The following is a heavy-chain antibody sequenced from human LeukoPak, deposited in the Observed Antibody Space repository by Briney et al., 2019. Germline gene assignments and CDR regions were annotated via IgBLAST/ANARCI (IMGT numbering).Heavy chain of an antibody. D-gene: IGHD5-24*01. J-gene: IGHJ1*01. V-gene: IGHV3-64D*06. Sequence: GGSLRLSCSASGFTFSSYAMHWVRQAPGRGLQYVSVISGNGVSTSYADSVKGRFTISRDSSKNTVYLQMTSLRAEDTAVYYCVGDGRDGYNIYFHHWGQGTLVTVSS. CDR2: ISGNGVST. CDR3: VGDGRDGYNIYFHH. CDR1: GFTFSSYA.